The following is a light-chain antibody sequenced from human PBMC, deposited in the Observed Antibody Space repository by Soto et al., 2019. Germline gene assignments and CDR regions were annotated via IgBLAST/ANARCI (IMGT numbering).Light chain of an antibody. CDR1: RSVSNY. Sequence: DIVLTQSPGTLSLSPGESATLSCRASRSVSNYLAWYQQKPGQAPRLLIYDASSRPTDIPDRFSGSGSGTDFTLTISRLEPEDFAVYYCQQYDNSPLTFGGGTKVDIK. J-gene: IGKJ4*01. CDR3: QQYDNSPLT. CDR2: DAS. V-gene: IGKV3-20*01.